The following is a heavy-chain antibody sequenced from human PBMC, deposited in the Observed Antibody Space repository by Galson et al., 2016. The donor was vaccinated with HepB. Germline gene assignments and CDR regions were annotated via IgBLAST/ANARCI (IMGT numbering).Heavy chain of an antibody. D-gene: IGHD3-3*01. Sequence: SLRLSCAASGFTFSSYAMSWIRQAPGKGLEWVSVIYSGGYTYYADSVKGRFIISRDDSKNTVYLQMNSLRAEDTAVYYCARSYYDFWSGLGYWGQGTLVTVSS. CDR3: ARSYYDFWSGLGY. CDR1: GFTFSSYA. CDR2: IYSGGYT. J-gene: IGHJ4*02. V-gene: IGHV3-53*01.